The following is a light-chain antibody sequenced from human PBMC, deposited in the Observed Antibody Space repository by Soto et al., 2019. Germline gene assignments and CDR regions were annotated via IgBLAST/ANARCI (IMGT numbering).Light chain of an antibody. J-gene: IGKJ2*01. CDR3: QQDKDRYA. Sequence: EIVMTQSPATLSVSPGERVTLSCRASQSVRSNFAWYQQKPGQAPRLLIYGASTRATGIAARFGGSGSGTEFSLTISIQQDEYFAFYYCQQDKDRYAFGQGTKLEIK. V-gene: IGKV3-15*01. CDR1: QSVRSN. CDR2: GAS.